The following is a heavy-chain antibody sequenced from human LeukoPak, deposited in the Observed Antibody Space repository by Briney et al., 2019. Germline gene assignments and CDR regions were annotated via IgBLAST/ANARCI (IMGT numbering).Heavy chain of an antibody. J-gene: IGHJ5*02. CDR1: GLSFGNYW. Sequence: PGGSLRLSCVASGLSFGNYWMDWVRQAPGKGLEWVGNIKQDGSEKYYVDSVKGRFTISRDNAKNSLYLDMNSLRVEDTAIYSCTRDFDPWGQGTLVTVSS. V-gene: IGHV3-7*01. CDR2: IKQDGSEK. CDR3: TRDFDP.